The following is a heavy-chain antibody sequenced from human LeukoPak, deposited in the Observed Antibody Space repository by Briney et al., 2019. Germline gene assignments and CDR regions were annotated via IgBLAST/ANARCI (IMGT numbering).Heavy chain of an antibody. CDR2: MNPNSGNT. CDR1: GYTFTSYD. J-gene: IGHJ6*02. V-gene: IGHV1-8*01. Sequence: GASVKVSCKASGYTFTSYDINRVRRATGQGLEWMGWMNPNSGNTGYAQKFQGRVTMTRNTSISTAYMELSSLRSEDTAVYYCARAGYSSSWYYYYYGMDVWGQGTTVTVSS. D-gene: IGHD6-13*01. CDR3: ARAGYSSSWYYYYYGMDV.